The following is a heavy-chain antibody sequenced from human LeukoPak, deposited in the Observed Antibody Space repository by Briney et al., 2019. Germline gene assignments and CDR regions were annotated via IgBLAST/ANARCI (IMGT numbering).Heavy chain of an antibody. V-gene: IGHV1-8*01. Sequence: ASVKVSCTASGYTFTSYDINWVRQATGQGLEWMGWMNPNSGNTGYAQKFQGRVTMTRNTSISTAYMELSSLRSEDTAVYYCARTRYYGSGSYLYFDYWGQGTLVTVSS. CDR2: MNPNSGNT. CDR3: ARTRYYGSGSYLYFDY. J-gene: IGHJ4*02. CDR1: GYTFTSYD. D-gene: IGHD3-10*01.